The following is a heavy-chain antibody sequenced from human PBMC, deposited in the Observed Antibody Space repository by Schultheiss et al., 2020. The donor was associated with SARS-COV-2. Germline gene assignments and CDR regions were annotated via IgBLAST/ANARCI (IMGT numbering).Heavy chain of an antibody. CDR3: ARHGYCSGGSCYPGGDYGMDV. Sequence: SETLSLTCTVSGGSISSGGYYWSWIRQHPGKGLEWIGYIYYSVSTYYNTSFRSRVTISVDTSKNQLSLKLSSVTAADTAVYYCARHGYCSGGSCYPGGDYGMDVWGQGTTVTVSS. D-gene: IGHD2-15*01. J-gene: IGHJ6*02. V-gene: IGHV4-31*03. CDR2: IYYSVST. CDR1: GGSISSGGYY.